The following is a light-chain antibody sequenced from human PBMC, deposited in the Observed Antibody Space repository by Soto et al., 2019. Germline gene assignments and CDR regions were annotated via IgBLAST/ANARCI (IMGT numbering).Light chain of an antibody. CDR2: NNN. CDR3: AAWDDSRNGVL. J-gene: IGLJ2*01. Sequence: QSVLTQPHSASGTPGQRVTISCSGSNSNIGSNPVHWYQQLPGTAPKLLIHNNNQRPSGVPDRSSGSKSGTSASLAISGLQSEDEAAYYCAAWDDSRNGVLFGGGTQLPVL. CDR1: NSNIGSNP. V-gene: IGLV1-44*01.